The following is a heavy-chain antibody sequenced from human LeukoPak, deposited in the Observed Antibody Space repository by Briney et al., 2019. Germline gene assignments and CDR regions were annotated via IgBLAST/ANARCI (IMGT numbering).Heavy chain of an antibody. CDR3: ARKVVVPAAMRDYYYYYGTDV. CDR1: GFTVSSNY. D-gene: IGHD2-2*01. Sequence: GGSLRLSCAASGFTVSSNYMSWVRQAPGKGLEWVSVIYSGGSTYYADSVKGRFTISRDNPKNTVYLQMNSLRAEDTAVYYCARKVVVPAAMRDYYYYYGTDVWGQGTTVTVSS. V-gene: IGHV3-53*01. J-gene: IGHJ6*02. CDR2: IYSGGST.